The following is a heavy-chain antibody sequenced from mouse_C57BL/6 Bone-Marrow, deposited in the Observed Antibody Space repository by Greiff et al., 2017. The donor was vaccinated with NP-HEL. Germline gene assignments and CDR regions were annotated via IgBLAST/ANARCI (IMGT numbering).Heavy chain of an antibody. CDR3: ARRAVPYAMDY. Sequence: VQLQQSGPELVKPGASVKLSCKASGYTFTSYDINWVKQRPGQGLEWIGWIYPRDGSTKYNEKFKGKATLTVETSSSTAYVELHSLTSEDSAVYFCARRAVPYAMDYWGQGTSVTVSS. V-gene: IGHV1-85*01. CDR1: GYTFTSYD. CDR2: IYPRDGST. J-gene: IGHJ4*01. D-gene: IGHD1-1*01.